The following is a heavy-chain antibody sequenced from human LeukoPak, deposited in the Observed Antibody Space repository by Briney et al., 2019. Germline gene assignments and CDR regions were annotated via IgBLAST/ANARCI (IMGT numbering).Heavy chain of an antibody. CDR1: GFTFSSYA. Sequence: GGSLRLSCAASGFTFSSYAMSWVRQAPGKGLEWVAVISYDGSNKYYADSVKGRFTISRDNSKNTLYLQMNSLRAEDTAVYYCARDHYLAGYSDYWGQGTLVTVSS. CDR2: ISYDGSNK. V-gene: IGHV3-30-3*01. J-gene: IGHJ4*02. CDR3: ARDHYLAGYSDY. D-gene: IGHD6-19*01.